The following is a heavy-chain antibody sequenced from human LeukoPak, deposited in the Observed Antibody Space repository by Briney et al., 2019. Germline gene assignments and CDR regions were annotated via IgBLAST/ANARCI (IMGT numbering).Heavy chain of an antibody. CDR1: GGSISSYY. J-gene: IGHJ5*02. CDR2: VYYSGST. Sequence: KPSETLSLTCTVSGGSISSYYWSWIRQPPGKGLEWIGYVYYSGSTNYNPSLKSRVTISVDTSKNQFSLKLSSVTAADTAVYYCARHDYGDHGGWFDPWGQGTLVTVSS. CDR3: ARHDYGDHGGWFDP. V-gene: IGHV4-59*01. D-gene: IGHD4-17*01.